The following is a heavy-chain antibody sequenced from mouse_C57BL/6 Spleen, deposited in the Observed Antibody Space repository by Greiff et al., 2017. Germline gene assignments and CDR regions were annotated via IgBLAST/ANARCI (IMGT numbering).Heavy chain of an antibody. D-gene: IGHD1-1*01. V-gene: IGHV5-16*01. CDR3: ARDRYYGSSYVNYAMDY. CDR1: GFTFSDYY. Sequence: EVKLMESEGGLVQPGSSMKLSCTASGFTFSDYYMAWVRQVPEKGLEWVANINYDGSSTYYLDSLKSRFIISRDNAKNILYLQMSSLKSEDTATYYCARDRYYGSSYVNYAMDYWGQGTSVTVSS. J-gene: IGHJ4*01. CDR2: INYDGSST.